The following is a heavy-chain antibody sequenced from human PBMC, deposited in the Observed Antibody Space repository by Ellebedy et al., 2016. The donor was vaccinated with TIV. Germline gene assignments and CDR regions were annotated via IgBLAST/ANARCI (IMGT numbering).Heavy chain of an antibody. CDR1: GYSFTSYW. CDR3: ARLTFFVSTGQQWLSGYYGMDV. D-gene: IGHD6-19*01. V-gene: IGHV5-10-1*01. J-gene: IGHJ6*02. Sequence: GESLKISXKGSGYSFTSYWINWVRQMPGKGLEWMGRIDPSDSYTNYSPSFQGHVTISADKSISTAYLQWSSLKASDTAMYYCARLTFFVSTGQQWLSGYYGMDVWGQGTTVTVSS. CDR2: IDPSDSYT.